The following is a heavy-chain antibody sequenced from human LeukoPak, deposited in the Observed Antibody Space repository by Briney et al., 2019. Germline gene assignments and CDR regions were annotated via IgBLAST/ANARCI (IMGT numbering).Heavy chain of an antibody. J-gene: IGHJ4*02. CDR2: INWNGDST. Sequence: GGSLRLSCTGSGFTFGIYNMFWVRQAPGKGLEWVSGINWNGDSTGYADSVKGRFTISRDNAKNSLYLQMNSLRAEDTAFYYCARARGSGYYFVPVHWGQGTLVTVSS. V-gene: IGHV3-20*04. CDR1: GFTFGIYN. D-gene: IGHD3-22*01. CDR3: ARARGSGYYFVPVH.